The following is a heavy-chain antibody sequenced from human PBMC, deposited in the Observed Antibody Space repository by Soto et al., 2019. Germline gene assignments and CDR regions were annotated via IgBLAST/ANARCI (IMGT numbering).Heavy chain of an antibody. D-gene: IGHD5-18*01. V-gene: IGHV3-64D*08. CDR2: ISSNGGST. CDR3: VKNPMDTAMVLYGMDV. CDR1: GFTFSSYA. Sequence: GGSLRLSCSASGFTFSSYAMHWVRQAPGKGLEYVSAISSNGGSTYYADSVKGRFTISRDNSKNTLYLQMSSLRAEDTAVYYCVKNPMDTAMVLYGMDVWGQGTTVTVSS. J-gene: IGHJ6*02.